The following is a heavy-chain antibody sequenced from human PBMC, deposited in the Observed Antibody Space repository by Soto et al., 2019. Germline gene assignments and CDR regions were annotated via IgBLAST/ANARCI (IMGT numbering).Heavy chain of an antibody. J-gene: IGHJ6*02. CDR2: IYYSGST. Sequence: SETLSLTCTVSGGSISSGDYYWSWIRQPPGKGLERIGYIYYSGSTYYNPSLKSRVTISVDTSKNQFSLKLSSVTAADTAVYYCARGSGSYSYYYYGMDVWGQGTTVT. D-gene: IGHD1-26*01. V-gene: IGHV4-30-4*01. CDR3: ARGSGSYSYYYYGMDV. CDR1: GGSISSGDYY.